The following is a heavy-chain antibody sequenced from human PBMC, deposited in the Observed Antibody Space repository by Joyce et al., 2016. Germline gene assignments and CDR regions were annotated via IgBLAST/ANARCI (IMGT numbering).Heavy chain of an antibody. CDR2: FDPEDGET. CDR1: GYTLTELS. J-gene: IGHJ4*02. CDR3: ATSMRGSYFFDY. D-gene: IGHD1-26*01. Sequence: QVQLVQSGAEVKKPGASVQVSCKVSGYTLTELSMYWARQGPGKGLEWMGGFDPEDGETIYAQKFQGRVTMTEDTSTDTAYMELSSLRSEDTAVYYCATSMRGSYFFDYWGQGTLVTVSS. V-gene: IGHV1-24*01.